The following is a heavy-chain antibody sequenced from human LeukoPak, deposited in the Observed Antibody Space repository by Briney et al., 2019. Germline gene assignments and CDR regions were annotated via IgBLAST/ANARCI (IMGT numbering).Heavy chain of an antibody. CDR1: GFTFSSYV. D-gene: IGHD3-22*01. J-gene: IGHJ4*02. Sequence: PGESLRLSCAASGFTFSSYVMSWVRQAPGKGLEWVSAISGSAGSTYYADSVKGRFTISRDNSKNTLYLQMNSLRAEDTAVYYCAKDLYYYDSSGYYYGLDYWGQGTLVTVSS. V-gene: IGHV3-23*01. CDR2: ISGSAGST. CDR3: AKDLYYYDSSGYYYGLDY.